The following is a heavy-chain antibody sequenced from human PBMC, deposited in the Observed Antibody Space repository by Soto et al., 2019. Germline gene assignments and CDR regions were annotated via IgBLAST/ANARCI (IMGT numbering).Heavy chain of an antibody. CDR2: TSFNGNNK. J-gene: IGHJ4*02. CDR1: GLSFSNYG. V-gene: IGHV3-30*03. Sequence: QVQLVESGGGVVQPGRSLRLSCAASGLSFSNYGMHWVRQAPGKGLEWVAVTSFNGNNKWYTDSVKGRFTISRDNSKNTLYLQMDRLRDEETAVYYCARDSNRENYLEHWGPGTLVTVSS. CDR3: ARDSNRENYLEH.